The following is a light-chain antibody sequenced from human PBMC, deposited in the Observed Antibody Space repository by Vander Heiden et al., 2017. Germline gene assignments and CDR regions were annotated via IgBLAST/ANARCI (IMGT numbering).Light chain of an antibody. CDR1: QSINTY. CDR2: KAS. Sequence: IQMTQSPSPLSASVGDRVTITCRASQSINTYFAWYQQKPGKAPNLLIYKASILESGVPSRFSGSGSGTEFTLTISSLQPDDFATYYCQQYNSFTWTFGQGTKVEIK. V-gene: IGKV1-5*03. CDR3: QQYNSFTWT. J-gene: IGKJ1*01.